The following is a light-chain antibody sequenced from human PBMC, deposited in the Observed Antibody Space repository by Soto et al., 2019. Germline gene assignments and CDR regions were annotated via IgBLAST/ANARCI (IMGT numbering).Light chain of an antibody. CDR3: QQYATSPTT. CDR1: QSVSSSY. J-gene: IGKJ1*01. V-gene: IGKV3-20*01. CDR2: LVS. Sequence: EIVLTQSPGTLSLSPGERATLSCRASQSVSSSYLAWYQQKPGQAPRLLIYLVSSRATGIPDRFSGSGSGTDFTLTISRLEPEDFAVYYCQQYATSPTTCGQGTKVEIK.